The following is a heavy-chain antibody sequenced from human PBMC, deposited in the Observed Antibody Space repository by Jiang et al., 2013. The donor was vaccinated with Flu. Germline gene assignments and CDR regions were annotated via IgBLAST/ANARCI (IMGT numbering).Heavy chain of an antibody. CDR1: GYTFTHYA. V-gene: IGHV7-4-1*02. J-gene: IGHJ6*01. CDR3: AREGEGGYYYYGMDV. D-gene: IGHD3-10*01. CDR2: INTKTANP. Sequence: LQSGSELKKPGASVKVSCKASGYTFTHYAINWVRHTPGQGLEWMGWINTKTANPTYAQGFTGRFVFSLDTSVSTTYLQISSLRAEDTAMYYCAREGEGGYYYYGMDV.